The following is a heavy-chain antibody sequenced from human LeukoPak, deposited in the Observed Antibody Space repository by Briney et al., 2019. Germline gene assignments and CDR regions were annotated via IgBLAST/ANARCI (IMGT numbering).Heavy chain of an antibody. D-gene: IGHD6-13*01. CDR1: GYTFTSYG. CDR3: ARDCSSWYGCYYYYYMDV. V-gene: IGHV1-18*01. Sequence: ASVKVSCEASGYTFTSYGISWVRQAPGQGLEWMGWISAYNGNTNYAQKLQGRVTMTTDTSTSTAYMELRSLRSDDTAVYYCARDCSSWYGCYYYYYMDVWGKGTTVTISS. J-gene: IGHJ6*03. CDR2: ISAYNGNT.